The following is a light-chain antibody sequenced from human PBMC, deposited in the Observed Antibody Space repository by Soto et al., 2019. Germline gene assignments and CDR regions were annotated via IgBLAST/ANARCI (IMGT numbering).Light chain of an antibody. CDR1: QSVNSN. J-gene: IGKJ2*01. CDR2: GAS. V-gene: IGKV3-15*01. Sequence: EITMTQSPATLSVSPGERATLSCRASQSVNSNVAWYQQKPGQAPRLLIYGASARATGIPDRFSGSGSGTEFSLTISSLQSEDFALYFCQQYNNWPMYTFGQGTKLEI. CDR3: QQYNNWPMYT.